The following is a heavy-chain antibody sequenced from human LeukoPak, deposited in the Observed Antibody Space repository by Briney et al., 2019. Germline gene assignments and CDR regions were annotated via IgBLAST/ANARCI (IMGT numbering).Heavy chain of an antibody. Sequence: GASVKVSCKASGYSFSSYDINWVRQATGQGLEWMGWMNPNSGYTGYAQKFQGRVTMTRNTSITTAYMELSSLRSEDTAVYYCARRSQAGGTGIGYWGQGTLVTVSS. CDR2: MNPNSGYT. CDR3: ARRSQAGGTGIGY. D-gene: IGHD6-19*01. J-gene: IGHJ4*02. V-gene: IGHV1-8*01. CDR1: GYSFSSYD.